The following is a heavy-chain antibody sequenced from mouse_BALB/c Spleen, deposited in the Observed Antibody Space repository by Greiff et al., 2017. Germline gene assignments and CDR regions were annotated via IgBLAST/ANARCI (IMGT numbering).Heavy chain of an antibody. CDR1: GYSFTDYI. V-gene: IGHV1-39*01. CDR3: ARSYYGNSWFAY. CDR2: INPYYGST. J-gene: IGHJ3*01. D-gene: IGHD2-1*01. Sequence: VQLQHTGPELVKPGASVKISCKASGYSFTDYIMLWVKQSHGKSLEWIGNINPYYGSTSYNLKFKGKATLTVDKSSSTAYMQLNSLTSEDSAVYYCARSYYGNSWFAYWGQGTLVTVSA.